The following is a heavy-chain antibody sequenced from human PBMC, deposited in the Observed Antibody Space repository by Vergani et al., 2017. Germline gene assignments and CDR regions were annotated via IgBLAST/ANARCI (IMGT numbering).Heavy chain of an antibody. CDR1: GGTFRSYA. V-gene: IGHV1-69*05. Sequence: QVQLVQSGAEVKKPGSSVKVSCKASGGTFRSYAISWVRQAPGQGLEWMGGIIPIFGTANYAQKFQGRVTMTTDTSTSTAYMELRSLRSDDTAVYYCAREGRSKMDFDYWGQGTLVTVSS. D-gene: IGHD5-24*01. J-gene: IGHJ4*02. CDR2: IIPIFGTA. CDR3: AREGRSKMDFDY.